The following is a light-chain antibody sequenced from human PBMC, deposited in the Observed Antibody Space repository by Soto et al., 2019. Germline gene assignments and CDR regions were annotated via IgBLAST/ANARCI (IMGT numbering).Light chain of an antibody. J-gene: IGLJ1*01. CDR3: RSYTNINTRDGF. CDR2: EVT. Sequence: QSVLTQPASVSGSPGQSITISCTGTSGDIGSYNRVSWHQQHPGKAPKLIIYEVTDRPSGVSNRFSGSKSGNTASLTISGIQAEDEAEYYCRSYTNINTRDGFFGNGTKFTVL. CDR1: SGDIGSYNR. V-gene: IGLV2-14*01.